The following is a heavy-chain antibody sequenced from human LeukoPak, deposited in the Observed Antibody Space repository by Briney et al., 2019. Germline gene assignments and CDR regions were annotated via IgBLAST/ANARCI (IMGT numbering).Heavy chain of an antibody. CDR1: GGSISSYY. J-gene: IGHJ5*02. CDR2: IYTSGNT. CDR3: ARDQYYYGSGTPFDP. D-gene: IGHD3-10*01. Sequence: SGTLSLTCTVSGGSISSYYWSWIRQPAGKGLEWIGRIYTSGNTNYNPSLKSRVTMSVDTSKNQFSLKLNSVTAADTAVYYCARDQYYYGSGTPFDPWGQGTLVTVSS. V-gene: IGHV4-4*07.